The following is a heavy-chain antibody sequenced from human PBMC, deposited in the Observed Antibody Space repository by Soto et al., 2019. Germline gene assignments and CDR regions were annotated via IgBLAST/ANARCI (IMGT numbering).Heavy chain of an antibody. CDR1: GYSVTTYW. V-gene: IGHV5-51*01. J-gene: IGHJ5*02. D-gene: IGHD6-13*01. Sequence: GESLKISCKGSGYSVTTYWSGWVRQMPGKGLEWMGIIYPGDSDTRYSPSFQGQVTISADKSISTAYLQWSSLKASDTAMYYCARITAAGILTWFDPWGQGTLVTVSS. CDR2: IYPGDSDT. CDR3: ARITAAGILTWFDP.